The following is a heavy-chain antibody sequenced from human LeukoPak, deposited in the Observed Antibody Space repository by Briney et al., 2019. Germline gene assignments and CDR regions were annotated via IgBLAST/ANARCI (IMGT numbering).Heavy chain of an antibody. CDR2: IKEDGSEK. J-gene: IGHJ4*02. Sequence: PGGSLRLSCVATELTLSGYWMSWVRQAPGKGLEWVDSIKEDGSEKYYVDSVKGRFIISRDNAKKSLNLQMNSLRAEDTAVYYCARGRVAATYWGQGTLVTVSS. V-gene: IGHV3-7*04. D-gene: IGHD6-25*01. CDR3: ARGRVAATY. CDR1: ELTLSGYW.